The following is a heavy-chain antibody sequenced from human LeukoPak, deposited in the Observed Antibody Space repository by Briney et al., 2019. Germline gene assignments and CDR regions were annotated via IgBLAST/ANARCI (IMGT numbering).Heavy chain of an antibody. V-gene: IGHV3-74*01. CDR3: ARLRSRPKDY. J-gene: IGHJ4*02. Sequence: PGGSLRLSCAASGFTFSTYWMHWVRQAPGEGLVWVSRIDSVGCSTSYADSVKGRFTLSRDNAKNTLYLQMNSLRAEDTAVYYCARLRSRPKDYGAQGPLVTVSS. CDR1: GFTFSTYW. CDR2: IDSVGCST.